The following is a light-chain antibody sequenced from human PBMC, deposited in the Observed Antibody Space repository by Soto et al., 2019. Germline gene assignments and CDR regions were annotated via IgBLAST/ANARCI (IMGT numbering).Light chain of an antibody. CDR3: QQYSSYSYS. CDR1: QSTSSW. CDR2: KTS. Sequence: DIQMTQSPSTLSASVGDRVTITCRASQSTSSWLAWYHHKPGKAPKLLIYKTSTLESGVPSRFSGSGAGTEFTLTIGCLQADDFATYYCQQYSSYSYSFGQGTKLEIK. J-gene: IGKJ2*03. V-gene: IGKV1-5*03.